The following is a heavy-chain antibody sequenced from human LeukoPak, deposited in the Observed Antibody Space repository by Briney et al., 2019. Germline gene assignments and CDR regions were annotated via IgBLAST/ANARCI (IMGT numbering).Heavy chain of an antibody. V-gene: IGHV3-33*01. D-gene: IGHD6-19*01. CDR2: IWYDGSNK. Sequence: GRSLRLSCAASGFTFSSYGMHWVRQAPGKGLEWVAVIWYDGSNKYYADSVKGRFTISRDNSKHTLYLQMNSLRAEDTAVYYCARDLPGAVSSGGVYWGQGTLVTVSS. CDR1: GFTFSSYG. CDR3: ARDLPGAVSSGGVY. J-gene: IGHJ4*02.